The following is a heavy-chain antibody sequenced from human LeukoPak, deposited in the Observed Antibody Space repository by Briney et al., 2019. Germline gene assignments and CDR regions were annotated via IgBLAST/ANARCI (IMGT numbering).Heavy chain of an antibody. Sequence: GSVNVSCKTSGYTFTNYDINWVRQATGQGLEWLGWMSPGSGYTGYAQKFQGRVTMTRDISITTAYVELSSLRSEDTAVYYCARGIEAGVDYWGQGTLVTVPS. V-gene: IGHV1-8*02. CDR2: MSPGSGYT. J-gene: IGHJ4*02. CDR1: GYTFTNYD. D-gene: IGHD6-25*01. CDR3: ARGIEAGVDY.